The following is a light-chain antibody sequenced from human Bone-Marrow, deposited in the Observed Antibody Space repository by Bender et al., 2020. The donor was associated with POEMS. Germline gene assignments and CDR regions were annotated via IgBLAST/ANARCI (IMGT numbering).Light chain of an antibody. CDR3: CSYAGGFTLL. J-gene: IGLJ3*02. CDR2: EGY. CDR1: TTTIGDYHL. Sequence: QSALTQPASVSGSPGQSITISCTGTTTTIGDYHLVSWYQHHPGKAPKLIIYEGYKRPSGISTRFSGSESDNTASLTISGLQADDEADYHCCSYAGGFTLLFGGGTKLTVL. V-gene: IGLV2-23*01.